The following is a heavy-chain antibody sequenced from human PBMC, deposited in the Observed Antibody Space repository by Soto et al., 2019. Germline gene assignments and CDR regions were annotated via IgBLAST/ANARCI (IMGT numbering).Heavy chain of an antibody. CDR2: IIPIFGTA. J-gene: IGHJ6*02. Sequence: SVKVSCKASGGTFSSYAISWVRQAPGQGLEWMGGIIPIFGTANYAQKFQGRVTITADESTSTAYMELSSLRSEDTAVFYCARDGVEDIVVVPADSPGIYYYGMDVWGQGTTVTVSS. CDR1: GGTFSSYA. CDR3: ARDGVEDIVVVPADSPGIYYYGMDV. V-gene: IGHV1-69*13. D-gene: IGHD2-2*01.